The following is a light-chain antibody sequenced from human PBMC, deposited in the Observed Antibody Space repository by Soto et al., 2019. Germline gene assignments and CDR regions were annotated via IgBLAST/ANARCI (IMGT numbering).Light chain of an antibody. Sequence: DIPLTQSPYPLSASVGDTVTITCRASQSISRWLAWYQPKPGQAPKLLIYHASSLASGVPSRFSSSGSGTDFTLTISSLQPDDFATYYCQQYNSYRTFGQGTKVDIK. CDR2: HAS. CDR3: QQYNSYRT. V-gene: IGKV1-5*01. CDR1: QSISRW. J-gene: IGKJ1*01.